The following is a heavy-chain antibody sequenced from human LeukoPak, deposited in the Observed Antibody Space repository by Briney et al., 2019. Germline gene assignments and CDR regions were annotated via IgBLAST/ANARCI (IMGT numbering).Heavy chain of an antibody. CDR3: ARESWARGGDAFDI. D-gene: IGHD3-10*01. CDR2: ISSNGTST. V-gene: IGHV3-74*01. J-gene: IGHJ3*02. CDR1: GFTVSNYW. Sequence: QPGGSLRLSCAASGFTVSNYWMHWVRQAPGQGLVWVSHISSNGTSTYYADSVKGRFTISRDNTKNTLYLQMNSLTVEDTAVYYCARESWARGGDAFDIWGRGTMVTVSS.